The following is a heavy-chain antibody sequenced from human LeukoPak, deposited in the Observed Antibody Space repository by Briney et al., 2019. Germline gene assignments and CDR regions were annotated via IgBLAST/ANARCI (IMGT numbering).Heavy chain of an antibody. CDR1: GGSISSGDYY. D-gene: IGHD3-10*01. J-gene: IGHJ4*02. CDR2: IYTSGST. Sequence: RASETLSLTCTVSGGSISSGDYYWRWIRQPAGKGLEWIGRIYTSGSTNYNPSLKSRVTISVDTSKNQFSLKLSSVTAADTAVYYCARESVLLWFGETKGFDYWGQGTLVTVSS. CDR3: ARESVLLWFGETKGFDY. V-gene: IGHV4-61*02.